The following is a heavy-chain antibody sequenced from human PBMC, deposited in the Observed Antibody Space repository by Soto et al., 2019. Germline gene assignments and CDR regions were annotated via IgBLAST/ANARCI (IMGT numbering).Heavy chain of an antibody. CDR3: ARESEDLTSNFDY. J-gene: IGHJ4*02. Sequence: EVQLVESGGGLVKPGGSLRLSCAASGFTFTRYSMNWVRQAPGKGLEWVSSISSTTNYIYYGDSMKGRFTISRDNAKNSLYLEMNSLPAEDTAVYYCARESEDLTSNFDYWGQGTLVTVSS. V-gene: IGHV3-21*06. CDR1: GFTFTRYS. CDR2: ISSTTNYI.